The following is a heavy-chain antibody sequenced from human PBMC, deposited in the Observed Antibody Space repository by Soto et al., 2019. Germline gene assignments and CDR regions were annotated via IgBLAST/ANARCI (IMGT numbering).Heavy chain of an antibody. J-gene: IGHJ5*02. CDR1: GFTFNNYA. D-gene: IGHD2-15*01. Sequence: EVQLLESGGGLVQPGGSLRLSCATSGFTFNNYAMSWVRQPPGKGLEWVSVISGGGGSTYYADSVKGRFTISRDNSKNTLYLQMNSLRAEDTAVYYCAKGLGYCSGGGCYNWFDPWGQGTLVTVSS. CDR2: ISGGGGST. V-gene: IGHV3-23*01. CDR3: AKGLGYCSGGGCYNWFDP.